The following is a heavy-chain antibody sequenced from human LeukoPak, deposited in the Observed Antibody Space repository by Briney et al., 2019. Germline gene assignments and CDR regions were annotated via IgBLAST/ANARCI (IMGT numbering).Heavy chain of an antibody. CDR2: INQDGSEK. Sequence: GGSLRLSCAASGITFSRFWMSWFRQAPGKGLQWVANINQDGSEKHYVDSVKGRFTISRDNAESSLYLQMNSLRAEDTAVYYCASGGHLDYWGQGVLVTVAS. D-gene: IGHD3-16*01. CDR1: GITFSRFW. J-gene: IGHJ4*02. CDR3: ASGGHLDY. V-gene: IGHV3-7*03.